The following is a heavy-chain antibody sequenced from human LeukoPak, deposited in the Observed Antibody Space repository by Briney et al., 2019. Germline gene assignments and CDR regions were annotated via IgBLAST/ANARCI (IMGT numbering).Heavy chain of an antibody. Sequence: RGSLRLSCAASGFTFSDHWMSWVRQAPGKGLEWVANIRQDGSSIFYADSVKGRFTISRDNAKNSVFLQMDNLTPDDTAVYYCARAVDLADYWGQGTLVTVSS. CDR1: GFTFSDHW. V-gene: IGHV3-7*01. CDR2: IRQDGSSI. CDR3: ARAVDLADY. J-gene: IGHJ4*02.